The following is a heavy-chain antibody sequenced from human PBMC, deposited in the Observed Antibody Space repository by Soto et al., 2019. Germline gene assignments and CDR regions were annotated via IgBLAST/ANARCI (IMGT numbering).Heavy chain of an antibody. D-gene: IGHD3-9*01. V-gene: IGHV4-59*01. Sequence: SETLSLTCTVSGGSISSYYWSWIRQPPGKGLEWIGYIYYSGSTNYNPSLKSRVTISVDTSKNQFSLKLSSVTAADTAVYYCARATDILTGYYFDYWGQGTLVTVSS. CDR3: ARATDILTGYYFDY. CDR1: GGSISSYY. CDR2: IYYSGST. J-gene: IGHJ4*02.